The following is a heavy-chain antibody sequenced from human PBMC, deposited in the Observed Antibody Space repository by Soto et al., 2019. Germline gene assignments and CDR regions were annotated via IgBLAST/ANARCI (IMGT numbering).Heavy chain of an antibody. CDR1: KFTLSNAW. CDR2: IKSRADGGTI. D-gene: IGHD2-2*02. Sequence: GGSLRLSCAVSKFTLSNAWMSWVRQAPGKGLEWVGRIKSRADGGTIDYAAPVKGRFTISRDDSKNTLYLQMNSLRTEDTAVYYCTTSSFCSSTSCYTRGWFDPWGQGTLVTVSS. J-gene: IGHJ5*02. CDR3: TTSSFCSSTSCYTRGWFDP. V-gene: IGHV3-15*01.